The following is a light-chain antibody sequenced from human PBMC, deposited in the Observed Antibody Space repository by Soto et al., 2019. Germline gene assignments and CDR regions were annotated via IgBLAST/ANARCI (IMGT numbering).Light chain of an antibody. CDR3: QQYNNWPYT. Sequence: EIVMTQSPATLSVSPGERATLSCRASQSVRSNLAWYQQKAGQAPRLLIYGASTRATGIPARFSGSGSGTEFTLTISSLQSEDLAVYHCQQYNNWPYTFGQGTKLEIK. CDR2: GAS. V-gene: IGKV3-15*01. CDR1: QSVRSN. J-gene: IGKJ2*01.